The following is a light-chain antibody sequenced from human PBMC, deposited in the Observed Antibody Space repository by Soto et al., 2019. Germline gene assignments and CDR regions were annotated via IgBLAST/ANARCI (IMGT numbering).Light chain of an antibody. CDR2: EVS. CDR3: SSYTSSSTRV. Sequence: QSALTQPRSVSGSPGQSVTISCTGTSSDVGGYNYVSWYQQHPGKAPKLMIYEVSNRPSGVSNRFSGSKSGNTASLTISGLQAEDEADYDCSSYTSSSTRVFGTGTKVTGL. CDR1: SSDVGGYNY. J-gene: IGLJ1*01. V-gene: IGLV2-14*01.